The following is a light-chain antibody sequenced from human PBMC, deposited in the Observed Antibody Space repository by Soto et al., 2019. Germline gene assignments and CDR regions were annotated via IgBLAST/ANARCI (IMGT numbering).Light chain of an antibody. CDR1: SSNIGNNY. Sequence: QPVLTQPPSVSAAPGQKVTISCSGSSSNIGNNYVSWYQQLPGTAPKLLIYDNNKRPSGIPDRFSGSESGTSATLGITGLQTGDEADYYCGTWDSSLSAVVFGGGTKVTVL. CDR2: DNN. J-gene: IGLJ2*01. V-gene: IGLV1-51*01. CDR3: GTWDSSLSAVV.